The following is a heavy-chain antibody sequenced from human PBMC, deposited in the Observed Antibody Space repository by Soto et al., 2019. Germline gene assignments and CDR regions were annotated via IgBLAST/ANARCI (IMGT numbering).Heavy chain of an antibody. D-gene: IGHD3-10*01. Sequence: TLSLTCSVSGYSISSGGYYWSWIRQHPGKGLEWIGYIYYSGSTYYNPSLKSRVTISVDTSKNQFSLKLNSVTAADTAVYYCARDLVRGVTNWFNPWGQGTQVTV. V-gene: IGHV4-31*02. CDR3: ARDLVRGVTNWFNP. J-gene: IGHJ5*02. CDR1: GYSISSGGYY. CDR2: IYYSGST.